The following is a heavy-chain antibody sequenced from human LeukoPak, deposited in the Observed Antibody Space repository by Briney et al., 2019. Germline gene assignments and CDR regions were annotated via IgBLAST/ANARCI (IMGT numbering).Heavy chain of an antibody. J-gene: IGHJ4*02. CDR2: IYYSGST. D-gene: IGHD5-24*01. CDR3: ARHSEIPRRYYFDY. Sequence: SETLSLTCTVSGGSISSYYWGWIRQPPGKGLEWIGYIYYSGSTNYNPSLKSRVTISVDTSKNQFSLKLSSVTAADTAVYYCARHSEIPRRYYFDYWGQGTLVTVSS. V-gene: IGHV4-59*08. CDR1: GGSISSYY.